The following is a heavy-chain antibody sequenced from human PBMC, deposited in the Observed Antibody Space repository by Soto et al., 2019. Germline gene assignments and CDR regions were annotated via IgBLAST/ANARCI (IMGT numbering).Heavy chain of an antibody. D-gene: IGHD2-21*02. V-gene: IGHV3-23*01. Sequence: EVQLLESGGGLVRPGGSLRLSCTVSGFIFSSYAMTWVRQPPGKGLEWVSTISGGGGSTYYSDSVRGRFTTSRDNSKKMLYLEMNRLKGDDTALYYCAKDGSWGDHYYFDNWGQGTLVTISS. CDR1: GFIFSSYA. CDR2: ISGGGGST. J-gene: IGHJ4*02. CDR3: AKDGSWGDHYYFDN.